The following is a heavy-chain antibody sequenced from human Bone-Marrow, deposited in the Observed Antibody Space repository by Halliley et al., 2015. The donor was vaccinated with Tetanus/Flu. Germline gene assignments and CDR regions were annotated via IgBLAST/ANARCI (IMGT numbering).Heavy chain of an antibody. D-gene: IGHD3-3*01. V-gene: IGHV3-53*01. J-gene: IGHJ6*02. CDR3: ARDLSRTGFPAKSQSRFLEWLTDDKYGMDV. CDR2: IYTGDST. CDR1: GFTVSSNY. Sequence: SLRLSCAASGFTVSSNYMSWVRQAPGKGLEWVSVIYTGDSTYYADSVKGRFTISRDNTKNMLYLQMNSLRAEDTAVYYCARDLSRTGFPAKSQSRFLEWLTDDKYGMDVWGQGTTVTVSS.